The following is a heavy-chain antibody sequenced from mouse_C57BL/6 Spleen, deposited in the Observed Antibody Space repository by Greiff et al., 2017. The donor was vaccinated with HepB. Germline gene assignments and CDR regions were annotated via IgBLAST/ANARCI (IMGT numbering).Heavy chain of an antibody. Sequence: EVQVVESGGDLVKPGGSLKLSCAASGFTFSSYGMSWVRQTPDKRLEWVATISSGGSYTYYPDSVKGRFTISRDNAKNTLYLQMSSLKSEDTAMYYCARRDVNYAMDYWGQGTSVTVSS. J-gene: IGHJ4*01. D-gene: IGHD3-3*01. CDR2: ISSGGSYT. V-gene: IGHV5-6*01. CDR1: GFTFSSYG. CDR3: ARRDVNYAMDY.